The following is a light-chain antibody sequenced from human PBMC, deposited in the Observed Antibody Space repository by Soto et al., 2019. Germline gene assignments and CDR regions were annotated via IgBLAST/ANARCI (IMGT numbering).Light chain of an antibody. CDR2: GAS. V-gene: IGKV3-20*01. Sequence: EIVLTQSPGTLSLSPGERATLSCRASQSVSSSYLAWYQQKPGQAPRLLIYGASSRATGIPDRFSGSGSGTGFTLTISRLEPEEFAVYYCQQYGSSPQTFGQGTKVDIK. J-gene: IGKJ1*01. CDR3: QQYGSSPQT. CDR1: QSVSSSY.